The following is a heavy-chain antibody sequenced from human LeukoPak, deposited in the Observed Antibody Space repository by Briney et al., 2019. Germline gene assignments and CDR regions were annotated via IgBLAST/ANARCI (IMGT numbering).Heavy chain of an antibody. CDR1: GFTFSSYG. CDR2: IRYDGSNK. D-gene: IGHD3-22*01. CDR3: AKDSSDSSGYYYASNWFDP. Sequence: GGSLRLSCAASGFTFSSYGMHWVRQAPGKGLEWVAFIRYDGSNKYYADSVKGRFTISRDNSKNTLYLQMNSLRAEDTAVYYCAKDSSDSSGYYYASNWFDPWGQGTLVTVS. J-gene: IGHJ5*02. V-gene: IGHV3-30*02.